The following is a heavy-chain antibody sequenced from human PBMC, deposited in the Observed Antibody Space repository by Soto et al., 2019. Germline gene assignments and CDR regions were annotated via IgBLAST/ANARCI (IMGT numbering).Heavy chain of an antibody. J-gene: IGHJ4*02. CDR3: ARATRLAAAGTSSDY. V-gene: IGHV3-21*01. CDR2: ISSSSSYI. CDR1: GFTFSSYS. D-gene: IGHD6-13*01. Sequence: PGGSLRLSCAASGFTFSSYSMNWVRQAPGKGLEWVSSISSSSSYIYYADSVKGRFTISRDNAKNSLYLQMNSLRAEDTAVYYCARATRLAAAGTSSDYWGQGTLVTVSS.